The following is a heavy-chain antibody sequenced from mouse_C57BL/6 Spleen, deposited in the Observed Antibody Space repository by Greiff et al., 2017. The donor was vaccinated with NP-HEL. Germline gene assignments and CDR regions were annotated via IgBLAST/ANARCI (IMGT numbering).Heavy chain of an antibody. Sequence: VKLMESGPGLVQPSQSLSITCTVSGFSLTSYGVHWVRQPPGKGLEWLGVIWSGGSTDYNAAFIFRLSISKDNSKSQVFFKMNSLQADDTAIYYCAKNRECYYYGSSYDYAMDYWGQGTSVTVSS. V-gene: IGHV2-4*01. D-gene: IGHD1-1*01. CDR1: GFSLTSYG. CDR2: IWSGGST. CDR3: AKNRECYYYGSSYDYAMDY. J-gene: IGHJ4*01.